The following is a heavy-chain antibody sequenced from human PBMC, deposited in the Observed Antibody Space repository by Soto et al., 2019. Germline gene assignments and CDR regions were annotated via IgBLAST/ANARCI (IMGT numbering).Heavy chain of an antibody. CDR2: IKSKTDGGTT. V-gene: IGHV3-15*07. CDR1: GFTFSKVW. CDR3: TAGWDDLLS. J-gene: IGHJ5*02. D-gene: IGHD1-1*01. Sequence: EVQLVESGGGLVKPGGSLRLSCAVSGFTFSKVWMNWVRQAPGKGLEWVGRIKSKTDGGTTDYAAAVKARFTITRDDSNDTLYLQMNSMKTEDTDVYFCTAGWDDLLSWGQGTLVTVSS.